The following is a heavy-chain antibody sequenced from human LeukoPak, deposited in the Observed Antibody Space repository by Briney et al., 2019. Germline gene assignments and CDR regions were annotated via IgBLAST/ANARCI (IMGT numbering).Heavy chain of an antibody. J-gene: IGHJ5*02. V-gene: IGHV4-39*01. Sequence: SETLSLTCTVSGGSISSSSYYWGWIRQPPGKGLDWIGSIYYSGSTYYNPSLKSRVTISVDTSKNQFSLKLSSVTAADTAVYYCARRFLTIDNWFDPWGQGTLVAVSS. CDR1: GGSISSSSYY. CDR3: ARRFLTIDNWFDP. CDR2: IYYSGST. D-gene: IGHD3-3*01.